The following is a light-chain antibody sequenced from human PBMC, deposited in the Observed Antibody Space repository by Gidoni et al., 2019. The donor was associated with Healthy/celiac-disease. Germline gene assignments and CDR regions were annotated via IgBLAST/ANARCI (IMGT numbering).Light chain of an antibody. CDR2: KVS. CDR3: MQGTHWPPA. CDR1: QILVYSDGNTS. V-gene: IGKV2-30*01. Sequence: DVVMTQSPLSLPVTLGQPASISCRSSQILVYSDGNTSLNWFQQRPGQSPRRLIYKVSNRDSGVPDRFSGSGSGTDFTLKISRVEAEDVGVYYCMQGTHWPPAFGGGTKVEIK. J-gene: IGKJ4*01.